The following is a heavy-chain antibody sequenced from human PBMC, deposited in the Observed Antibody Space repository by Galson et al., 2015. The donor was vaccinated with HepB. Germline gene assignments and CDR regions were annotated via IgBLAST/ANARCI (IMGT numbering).Heavy chain of an antibody. J-gene: IGHJ4*02. Sequence: SLRLSCAASGFTFSSYWMSWVRQAPGKGLEWVANIRQDGSEKSYVDSVKGRFTISRDNAKNSLDLQMNSPRAEDTAVYYCARGGRGYSFVKYFWGQGTLVTVSS. CDR3: ARGGRGYSFVKYF. CDR1: GFTFSSYW. D-gene: IGHD5-18*01. CDR2: IRQDGSEK. V-gene: IGHV3-7*01.